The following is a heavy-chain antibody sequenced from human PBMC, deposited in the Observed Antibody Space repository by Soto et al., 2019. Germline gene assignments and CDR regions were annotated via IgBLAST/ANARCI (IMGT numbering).Heavy chain of an antibody. Sequence: GASVKVSCKASGYTFTKYGIGWGRPAPGQRLEMFGWISAYIGDTTYALNLQGRVTMTTDTSTTTAFLELRSLSSDDSAVYYCAIVWVDCISTSCYAGGYFDSWGQGTLVTVSS. CDR2: ISAYIGDT. D-gene: IGHD2-2*01. J-gene: IGHJ4*02. V-gene: IGHV1-18*01. CDR1: GYTFTKYG. CDR3: AIVWVDCISTSCYAGGYFDS.